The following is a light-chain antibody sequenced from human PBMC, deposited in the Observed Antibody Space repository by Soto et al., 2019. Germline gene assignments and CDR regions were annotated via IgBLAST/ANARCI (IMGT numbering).Light chain of an antibody. J-gene: IGKJ5*01. CDR3: QQSYSKVT. V-gene: IGKV1-39*01. Sequence: DIQMTQSPSSLSASVGDRVTITCRASQSISSYLNWYQQKPGKAPKLLIYAASSLQSGVPSRFSGSGSGTDFTLTISSLQPEDFATYYCQQSYSKVTFGQGTRLENK. CDR1: QSISSY. CDR2: AAS.